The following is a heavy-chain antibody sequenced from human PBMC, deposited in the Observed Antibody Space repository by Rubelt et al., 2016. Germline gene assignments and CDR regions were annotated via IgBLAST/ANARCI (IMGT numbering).Heavy chain of an antibody. CDR1: D. D-gene: IGHD6-6*01. CDR2: MNPNSGNT. V-gene: IGHV1-8*01. J-gene: IGHJ4*02. CDR3: ASWYSSSSFSFDY. Sequence: DINWVRQATGQGLEWMGWMNPNSGNTGYAQKFQGRVTMTRNTSISTAYMELSSLRSEDTAVYYCASWYSSSSFSFDYWGQGTLVTVSS.